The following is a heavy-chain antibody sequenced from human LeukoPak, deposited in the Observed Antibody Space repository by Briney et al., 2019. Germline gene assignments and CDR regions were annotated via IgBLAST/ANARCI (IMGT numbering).Heavy chain of an antibody. D-gene: IGHD2-15*01. CDR3: ARDLTCSGGSCYYYYYYGMDV. CDR1: GFTFSSYS. Sequence: GGSLRLSCAASGFTFSSYSMTWVRQAPGKGLEWVSSISSSSSYIYYADSVKGRFTISRDNAKNSLYLQMNSLRAEDTAVYYCARDLTCSGGSCYYYYYYGMDVWGQGTTVTVSS. J-gene: IGHJ6*02. CDR2: ISSSSSYI. V-gene: IGHV3-21*01.